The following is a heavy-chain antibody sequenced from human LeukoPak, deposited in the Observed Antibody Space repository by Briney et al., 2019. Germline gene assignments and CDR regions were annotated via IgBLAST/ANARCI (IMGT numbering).Heavy chain of an antibody. CDR3: ARDGINWADR. Sequence: PGGSLRLSCASSGFTFDNFAMNWVRQTPGKGLEWVSYISRSSSLIIYADSVKGRFTVSRDNGKNSLYLDMNSLTVEDTGLYYGARDGINWADRWGQGTLVTVSS. D-gene: IGHD3-16*01. CDR2: ISRSSSLI. J-gene: IGHJ5*02. CDR1: GFTFDNFA. V-gene: IGHV3-21*05.